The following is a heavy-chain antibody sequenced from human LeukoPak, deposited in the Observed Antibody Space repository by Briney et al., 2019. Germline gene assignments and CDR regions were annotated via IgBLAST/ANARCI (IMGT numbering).Heavy chain of an antibody. CDR1: GFTFSNYD. D-gene: IGHD5-12*01. J-gene: IGHJ3*02. CDR3: AHMVDVVATIREVAFDI. Sequence: PGGPLRLSCAASGFTFSNYDMHWVRQAPGKGLEWVAVISYDGTNKYYADSVKGRFIVSRDNSKNTVYLQMNSLRAEDTAVYYCAHMVDVVATIREVAFDIWGQGTMVTVSS. V-gene: IGHV3-30*03. CDR2: ISYDGTNK.